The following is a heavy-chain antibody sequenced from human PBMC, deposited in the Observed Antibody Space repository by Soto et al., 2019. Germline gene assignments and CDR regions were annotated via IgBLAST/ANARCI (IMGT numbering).Heavy chain of an antibody. D-gene: IGHD3-3*01. Sequence: EVQLLESGGGLVQPGGSLRLSCVASGLTLSSFAMNWVRQVPGKGLEWVSVIKAGDTSTIYADSVKGRFTLSRDNSKTTVYLQMSSLRGEDTAVYYCALPAEGVVHRFDYCGQGTLVSVSS. CDR1: GLTLSSFA. J-gene: IGHJ4*02. CDR2: IKAGDTST. V-gene: IGHV3-23*01. CDR3: ALPAEGVVHRFDY.